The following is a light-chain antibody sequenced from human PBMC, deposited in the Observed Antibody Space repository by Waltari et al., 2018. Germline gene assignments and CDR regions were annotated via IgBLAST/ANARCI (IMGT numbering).Light chain of an antibody. V-gene: IGKV4-1*01. Sequence: DIVMTQSPDSLTVSLGERAPINCKSSQSVLYSSNNKNYLAWYQQKPGQPPKLLIYWAPTRESGVPDRFSGSGSGTDFTLTISSLQAEDVAVYYCQQYYTTRTFGQGTKVEIK. CDR1: QSVLYSSNNKNY. CDR3: QQYYTTRT. CDR2: WAP. J-gene: IGKJ1*01.